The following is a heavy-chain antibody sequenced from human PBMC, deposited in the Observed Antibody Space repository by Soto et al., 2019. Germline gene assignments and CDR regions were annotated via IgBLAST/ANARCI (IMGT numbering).Heavy chain of an antibody. CDR1: GGSFSAYY. D-gene: IGHD2-15*01. CDR2: IIHSEST. V-gene: IGHV4-34*12. CDR3: ARQRPTDGWWEFANYYGMDV. Sequence: SETLSLTCAVYGGSFSAYYWSWVRQPPGKGLEWIGEIIHSESTKYNPSLKSRVTISVDTSKNQFSLKLSSVTAADTAVYYCARQRPTDGWWEFANYYGMDVWGQGTPVTSP. J-gene: IGHJ6*02.